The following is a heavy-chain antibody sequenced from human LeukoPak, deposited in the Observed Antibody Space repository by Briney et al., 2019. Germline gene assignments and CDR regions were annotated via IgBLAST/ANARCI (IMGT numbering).Heavy chain of an antibody. CDR3: ARTHGYGDRCNWFDP. V-gene: IGHV1-18*01. CDR1: GYTVTSYG. CDR2: ISAYNGNT. D-gene: IGHD4-17*01. J-gene: IGHJ5*02. Sequence: ASVKVPCKASGYTVTSYGISWVRQPPPQGLEWMGWISAYNGNTNYAQKLQGRVTMTTDTSTSTAYMELRSLRSDDTAVYYCARTHGYGDRCNWFDPWGQGTLVTVSS.